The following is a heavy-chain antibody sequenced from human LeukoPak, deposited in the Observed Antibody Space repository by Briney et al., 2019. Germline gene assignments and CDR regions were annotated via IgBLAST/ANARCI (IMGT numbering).Heavy chain of an antibody. J-gene: IGHJ4*02. CDR2: ISPGSDYI. V-gene: IGHV3-21*01. D-gene: IGHD3-3*01. CDR1: GFTFSAYS. Sequence: GGSLRLSCEVSGFTFSAYSMNWVRQAPGKGLEWVSSISPGSDYIFYTDSVKGRFTISRDNAKNSLYLQVHSLIAEDTAVYYCARYGVSSGRSYIDSWGQGTLVTVSS. CDR3: ARYGVSSGRSYIDS.